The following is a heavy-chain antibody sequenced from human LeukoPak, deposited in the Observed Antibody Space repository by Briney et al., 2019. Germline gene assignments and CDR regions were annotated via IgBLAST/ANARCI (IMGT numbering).Heavy chain of an antibody. Sequence: PGGSLRLSCAASGFTFSSYAMSWVRQAPGKGLEWVSAISGSGGSTYYADSVKGRFTISRDNSKNTLYLQMNSLRAEDTAVYYCAKSGHYYDSSGYPLAYMDVWGKGTTVTVSS. CDR2: ISGSGGST. CDR1: GFTFSSYA. CDR3: AKSGHYYDSSGYPLAYMDV. J-gene: IGHJ6*03. D-gene: IGHD3-22*01. V-gene: IGHV3-23*01.